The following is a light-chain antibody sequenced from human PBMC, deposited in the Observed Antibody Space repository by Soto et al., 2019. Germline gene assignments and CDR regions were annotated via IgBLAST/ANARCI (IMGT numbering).Light chain of an antibody. CDR3: CSYAGSYTYV. V-gene: IGLV2-11*01. Sequence: QSALTQPRSVSGSPGQSVTISCTGTSSDVGGYNYVSWYQQNPGKAPKLMIHDVTKRPSGVPDRFSGSKSGNTASLTISGLQAEDEGDYYCCSYAGSYTYVFGTGTKLTVL. CDR1: SSDVGGYNY. CDR2: DVT. J-gene: IGLJ1*01.